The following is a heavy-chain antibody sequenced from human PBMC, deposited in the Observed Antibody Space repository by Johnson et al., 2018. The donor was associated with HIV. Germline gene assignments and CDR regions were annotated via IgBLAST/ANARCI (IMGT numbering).Heavy chain of an antibody. V-gene: IGHV3-30*04. Sequence: QVLLVESGGGVVQPGRSLRLSCAASGFTFSSYAMHWVRQAPGKGLEWVAVISYDGSNKYYADSVKGRFNISRDSSKNTLYLQMNSLGAEDTAVYYCARDRGGKGGFDAFDIWGQGTMVTVSS. CDR3: ARDRGGKGGFDAFDI. J-gene: IGHJ3*02. CDR2: ISYDGSNK. D-gene: IGHD2-15*01. CDR1: GFTFSSYA.